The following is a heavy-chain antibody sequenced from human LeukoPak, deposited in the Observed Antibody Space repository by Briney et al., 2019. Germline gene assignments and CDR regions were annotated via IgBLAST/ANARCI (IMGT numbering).Heavy chain of an antibody. D-gene: IGHD2-15*01. Sequence: SETLSLTCTVSGDSVTNNNYYWGWIRQPPGKGLEWIGGMYYTGSTYYNPSLKSRVTISVDTSKSQFSLRLTSVTATDTAVYYCASLQLLGRYYFDSWGQGTLVTVPS. CDR2: MYYTGST. CDR3: ASLQLLGRYYFDS. J-gene: IGHJ4*02. CDR1: GDSVTNNNYY. V-gene: IGHV4-39*01.